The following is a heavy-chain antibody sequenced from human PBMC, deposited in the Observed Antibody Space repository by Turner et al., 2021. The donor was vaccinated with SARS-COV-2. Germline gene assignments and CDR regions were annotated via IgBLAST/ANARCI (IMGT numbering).Heavy chain of an antibody. CDR3: ARTRTAGGLNAMDV. CDR1: GFTFDDYA. J-gene: IGHJ6*02. V-gene: IGHV3-9*01. Sequence: EVQLVESGGGLVQPGRSLRLSCAASGFTFDDYAMHWVRQAPGKGWEWVSGISWNSGNIGYADSVKGRFTISRDNAKNSLSLHMSSLRADDTALYYCARTRTAGGLNAMDVWGQGTTVTVSS. CDR2: ISWNSGNI. D-gene: IGHD3-16*01.